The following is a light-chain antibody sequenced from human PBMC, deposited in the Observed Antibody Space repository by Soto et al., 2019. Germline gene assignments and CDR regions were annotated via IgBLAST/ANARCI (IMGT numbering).Light chain of an antibody. Sequence: QSVLTQPPSASGSPGQSVTISCSGTSSDVGGYNYVSWYQQHPGKAPKVMIYEVSKRPSGVPDRFSGSKSGNTASLTVSGLQAEDEADYCCSSYTGSNNLGFGGGTKLTVL. CDR1: SSDVGGYNY. V-gene: IGLV2-8*01. CDR3: SSYTGSNNLG. CDR2: EVS. J-gene: IGLJ3*02.